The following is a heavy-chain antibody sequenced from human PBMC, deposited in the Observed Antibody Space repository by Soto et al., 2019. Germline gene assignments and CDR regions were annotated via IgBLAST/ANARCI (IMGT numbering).Heavy chain of an antibody. D-gene: IGHD3-3*01. Sequence: SETLSLTCTVSGGSISSGDYYWSWIRQPPGKGLEWIGYIYYSGSTYYNPSLKSRVTISVDTSKNQFSLDLNAVTAADTAVYYCVRDFGDLQDFWSGPDQWGQGVPVTVSS. CDR3: VRDFGDLQDFWSGPDQ. J-gene: IGHJ5*02. CDR2: IYYSGST. V-gene: IGHV4-30-4*01. CDR1: GGSISSGDYY.